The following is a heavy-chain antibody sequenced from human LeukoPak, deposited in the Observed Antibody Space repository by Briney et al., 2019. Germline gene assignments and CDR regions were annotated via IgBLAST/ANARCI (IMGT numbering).Heavy chain of an antibody. D-gene: IGHD6-19*01. Sequence: SGTLSLTCTVSGGSFTSNAYYWGWIRQPPGKGLEWIVSIYNTGSTSYNPSLKSRVTISVDASKNQFSLKLNSVTAADTAVFYCARHIPQWLGPDSFDIWGRGTMVTVSS. CDR3: ARHIPQWLGPDSFDI. V-gene: IGHV4-39*01. CDR2: IYNTGST. J-gene: IGHJ3*02. CDR1: GGSFTSNAYY.